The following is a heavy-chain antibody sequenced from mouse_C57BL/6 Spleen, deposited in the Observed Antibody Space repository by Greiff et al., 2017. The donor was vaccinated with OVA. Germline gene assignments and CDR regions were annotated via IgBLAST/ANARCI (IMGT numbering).Heavy chain of an antibody. D-gene: IGHD2-5*01. V-gene: IGHV1-69*01. Sequence: VQLQQPGAELVMPGASVKLSCKASGYTFTSYWMHWVKQRPGQGLEWIGEIDPSDSYTNYNQKFKGKATLTVDTSSSTAYMQLSSLTSEDSAVYYCARVYYSNYDYWGQGTTLTVSS. CDR3: ARVYYSNYDY. J-gene: IGHJ2*01. CDR1: GYTFTSYW. CDR2: IDPSDSYT.